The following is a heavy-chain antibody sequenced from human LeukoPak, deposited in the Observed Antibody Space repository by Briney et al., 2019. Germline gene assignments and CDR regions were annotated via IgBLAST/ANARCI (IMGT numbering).Heavy chain of an antibody. J-gene: IGHJ4*02. Sequence: PGGSLRLSCAASGFTFSSYSMNWVRQAPGKGLEWVSYISSSGSTIYYADSVKGRFTISRDNAKNSLYLQMNSLRAEDTAVYYCARETDSTIFDYWGQGTLVTVSS. V-gene: IGHV3-48*04. CDR1: GFTFSSYS. CDR2: ISSSGSTI. CDR3: ARETDSTIFDY. D-gene: IGHD2-2*01.